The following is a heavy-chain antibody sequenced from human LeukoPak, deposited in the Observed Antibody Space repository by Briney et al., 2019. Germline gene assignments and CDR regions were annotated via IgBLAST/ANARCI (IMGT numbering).Heavy chain of an antibody. J-gene: IGHJ4*02. V-gene: IGHV3-23*01. Sequence: GVSLRLSCAASGFTFSSYAMSWVRQAPGKGLEWVSAISGSGGSTYYADSVKGRFTISRDNSKNTLYLQMNSLRAEDTAVYYCAKVRYDILTPFDYWGQGTLVTVSS. CDR2: ISGSGGST. D-gene: IGHD3-9*01. CDR3: AKVRYDILTPFDY. CDR1: GFTFSSYA.